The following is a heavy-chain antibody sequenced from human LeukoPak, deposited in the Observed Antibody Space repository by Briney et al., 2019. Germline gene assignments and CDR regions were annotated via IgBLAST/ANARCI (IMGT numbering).Heavy chain of an antibody. D-gene: IGHD5-18*01. CDR2: ISGSGTT. V-gene: IGHV3-11*01. J-gene: IGHJ4*02. CDR3: VRRRGSAYGVLDY. CDR1: GFTFSDYY. Sequence: GGSLRLSCAAFGFTFSDYYVSWIRQAPGKGLEWVSYISGSGTTYYADSVKGRFTISRDNAKNSLDLQMNSLTVEDTAVYYCVRRRGSAYGVLDYWGQGALVTVSS.